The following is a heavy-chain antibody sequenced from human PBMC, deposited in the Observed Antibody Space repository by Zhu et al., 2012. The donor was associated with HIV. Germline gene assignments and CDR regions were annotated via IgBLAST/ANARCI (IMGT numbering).Heavy chain of an antibody. CDR3: ARHEGYSSNPFDY. V-gene: IGHV4-39*07. D-gene: IGHD6-19*01. CDR1: GGSISSSNYY. CDR2: IYYSGST. J-gene: IGHJ4*02. Sequence: QVQLQESGPGLVKPSETLSLTCTVSGGSISSSNYYWGWIRQPPGKGLEWIGSIYYSGSTYYNPSLKSRVTISVDTSKNQFSLKLSSVTAADTAVYYCARHEGYSSNPFDYWGQGTLVTVSS.